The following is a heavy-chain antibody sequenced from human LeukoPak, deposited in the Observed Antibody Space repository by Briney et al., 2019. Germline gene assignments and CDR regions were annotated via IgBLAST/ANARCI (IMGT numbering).Heavy chain of an antibody. CDR3: AREPIRGTDTAPDGAFDI. Sequence: SETLSLTCTVSGYSISSGYYWGWIRQPPGKGLEWIGSISHSGSTYYNPSFKSRVTISVDTSKNQFSLKLSSVTAADTAVYYCAREPIRGTDTAPDGAFDIWGQGTMVTVSS. CDR1: GYSISSGYY. J-gene: IGHJ3*02. CDR2: ISHSGST. V-gene: IGHV4-38-2*02. D-gene: IGHD5-18*01.